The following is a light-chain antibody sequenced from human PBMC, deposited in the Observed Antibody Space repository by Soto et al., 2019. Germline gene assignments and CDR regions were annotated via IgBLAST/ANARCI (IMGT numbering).Light chain of an antibody. V-gene: IGLV2-23*01. J-gene: IGLJ3*02. CDR1: KMEVGNFKL. CDR2: EGT. Sequence: QSALTQPASVSESPGQSITIPALETKMEVGNFKLVSWFKHHLGKAPKPIIYEGTKRPSGVSNRFSASQSGNTASLTISGLQAEDEADYYCYSYAGTTTWVFGGGTKLTVL. CDR3: YSYAGTTTWV.